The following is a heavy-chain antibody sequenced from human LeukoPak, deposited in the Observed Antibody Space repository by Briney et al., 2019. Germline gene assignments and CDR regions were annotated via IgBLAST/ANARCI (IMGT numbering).Heavy chain of an antibody. D-gene: IGHD3-3*01. Sequence: GESPRLSCAASGFTFNSYAFNWVRQAPGKGLEWVSYISSSSNVIYYTDSVKGRFTISRDNARNLLSLQMNSLRAEDTAVYYCARGDPIYDFWSGGDYWGQGSLVTVSA. J-gene: IGHJ4*02. CDR3: ARGDPIYDFWSGGDY. V-gene: IGHV3-48*01. CDR1: GFTFNSYA. CDR2: ISSSSNVI.